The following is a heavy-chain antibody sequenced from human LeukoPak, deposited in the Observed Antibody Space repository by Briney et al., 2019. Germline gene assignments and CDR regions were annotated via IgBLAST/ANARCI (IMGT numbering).Heavy chain of an antibody. CDR1: GGSISSGGYY. D-gene: IGHD3-10*01. CDR3: ARGSGSYPPIYDY. V-gene: IGHV4-31*03. CDR2: IYYSGST. J-gene: IGHJ4*02. Sequence: TSETLSLTCTVSGGSISSGGYYWSWIRQHPGKGLEWIGYIYYSGSTYYNPSLKSRVTISVDTSKNQFSLKLSSVTAADTAVYYCARGSGSYPPIYDYWGQGTLVTVSS.